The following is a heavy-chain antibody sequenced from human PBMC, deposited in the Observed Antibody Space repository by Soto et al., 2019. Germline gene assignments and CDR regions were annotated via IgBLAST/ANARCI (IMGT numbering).Heavy chain of an antibody. CDR2: ISGRGGSA. J-gene: IGHJ4*02. D-gene: IGHD6-13*01. Sequence: PAESLRLSCAPSGFTFGIYSMSWVRQAPGKGLEWVSAISGRGGSAYYADSVKGRFLISRDNSKNTLFLQMGSLRAEDTAVYYCAKETVPGTFTYWGQGTLVSVSS. V-gene: IGHV3-23*01. CDR1: GFTFGIYS. CDR3: AKETVPGTFTY.